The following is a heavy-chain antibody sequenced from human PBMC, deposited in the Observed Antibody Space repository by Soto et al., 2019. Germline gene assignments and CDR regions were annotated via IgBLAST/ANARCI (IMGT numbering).Heavy chain of an antibody. Sequence: QVQLQQWGAGLLKPSETLSLTCAVYGGSVNSGNYYWSWIRQPPGKGLEWIGEMSHSGGTHFNPSLKSRVTISVDTSKNPFSLKMSSVTAADTALYYCARVERGTATTVVVAFDIWGPGTLVTVSS. CDR1: GGSVNSGNYY. J-gene: IGHJ3*02. D-gene: IGHD1-1*01. V-gene: IGHV4-34*01. CDR2: MSHSGGT. CDR3: ARVERGTATTVVVAFDI.